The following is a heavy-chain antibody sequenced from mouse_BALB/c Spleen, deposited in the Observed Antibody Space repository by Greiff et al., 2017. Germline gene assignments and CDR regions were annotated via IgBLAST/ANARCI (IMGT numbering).Heavy chain of an antibody. Sequence: QVQLQQPGAELVKPGASVKLSCKASGYTFTSYWMPWVKQRPGQGLEWIGEINPSNGRTNYNEKFKSKATLTVDKSSSTAYMQLSSLTSEDSAVYYCARSMDRSYGNYDYFDYWGQGTTLTVSS. CDR1: GYTFTSYW. CDR2: INPSNGRT. CDR3: ARSMDRSYGNYDYFDY. J-gene: IGHJ2*01. V-gene: IGHV1S81*02. D-gene: IGHD2-1*01.